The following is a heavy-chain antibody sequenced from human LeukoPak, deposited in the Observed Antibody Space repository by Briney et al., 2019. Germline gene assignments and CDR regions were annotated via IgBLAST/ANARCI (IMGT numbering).Heavy chain of an antibody. CDR3: ARHGGWYFDY. V-gene: IGHV4-59*08. CDR2: IHYSGST. CDR1: GGSISTYY. D-gene: IGHD6-19*01. Sequence: TSETLSLTCTVSGGSISTYYWSWIRQPPGKGLEWIGYIHYSGSTNYNPSLKSRDTISVDTSKNHLSLKLNSVTAADTAVYYCARHGGWYFDYWGQGALVTVSS. J-gene: IGHJ4*02.